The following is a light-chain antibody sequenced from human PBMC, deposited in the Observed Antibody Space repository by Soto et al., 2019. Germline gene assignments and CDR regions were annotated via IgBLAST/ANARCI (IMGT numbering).Light chain of an antibody. V-gene: IGKV1-39*01. CDR3: QQSYSTLALT. CDR1: QSISSY. J-gene: IGKJ4*01. Sequence: DIQMTQSPSSLSASVGDRVTITCRASQSISSYLNWYQQKPGKAPKLLIYAASSLQSGVPSRFSGSGSGTDFTLTISSLQPDDFAPYYCQQSYSTLALTFGGGTKLEIK. CDR2: AAS.